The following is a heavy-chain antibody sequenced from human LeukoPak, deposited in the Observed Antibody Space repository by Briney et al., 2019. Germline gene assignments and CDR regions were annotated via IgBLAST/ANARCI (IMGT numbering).Heavy chain of an antibody. Sequence: KPSETLSLTCAVYGGSFSGYYWSWIRQPPGKGLEWIGEINHSGSTNYNPSLKSRVTISVYTSKNQFSLKLSSVTAADTAVYCCARLKYYYDSSGYRAEYFQHWGQGTLVTVSS. CDR1: GGSFSGYY. J-gene: IGHJ1*01. CDR2: INHSGST. V-gene: IGHV4-34*01. D-gene: IGHD3-22*01. CDR3: ARLKYYYDSSGYRAEYFQH.